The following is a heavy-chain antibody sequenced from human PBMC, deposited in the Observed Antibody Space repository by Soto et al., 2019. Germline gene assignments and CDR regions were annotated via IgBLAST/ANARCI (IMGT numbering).Heavy chain of an antibody. Sequence: TGGSLRLSCAASGFTFSSYAMSWVRQAPGKGLEWVSAISGSGGSTYYADSVKGRFTISRDNSKNTLYLQMNSLRAEDTAVYYCAKSRIAASSGVRYYGMDVWGQGTTVTVSS. CDR1: GFTFSSYA. D-gene: IGHD6-13*01. V-gene: IGHV3-23*01. J-gene: IGHJ6*02. CDR2: ISGSGGST. CDR3: AKSRIAASSGVRYYGMDV.